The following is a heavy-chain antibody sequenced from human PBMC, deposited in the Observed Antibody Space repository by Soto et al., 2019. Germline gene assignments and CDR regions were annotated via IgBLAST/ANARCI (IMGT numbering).Heavy chain of an antibody. V-gene: IGHV1-2*04. D-gene: IGHD6-13*01. J-gene: IGHJ4*02. CDR2: INPNSGGT. CDR1: GYTFTGYY. Sequence: QVQLVQSGAEVKKPGASVKVSCKASGYTFTGYYMHWVRQAPGQGLEWMGWINPNSGGTNYAQKFQGWVTMTMDTSISTAYMELSRLRSDDTAVYYCARGTSPTAAGEHIDYWGQGTLVTVSS. CDR3: ARGTSPTAAGEHIDY.